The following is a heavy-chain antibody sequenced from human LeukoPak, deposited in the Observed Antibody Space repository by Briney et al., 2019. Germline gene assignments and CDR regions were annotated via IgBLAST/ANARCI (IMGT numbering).Heavy chain of an antibody. CDR3: ARGGSDTAMAHDN. D-gene: IGHD5-18*01. V-gene: IGHV3-23*01. J-gene: IGHJ4*02. CDR1: GITFGNYA. Sequence: GGSLRLSCVASGITFGNYAVSWVRQAPEKGLDWVSVISGSAHKIRYADSVKGRFTISRDDAKNTLYLQLNSLRAEDTAVYFCARGGSDTAMAHDNWGQGTLVTVSS. CDR2: ISGSAHKI.